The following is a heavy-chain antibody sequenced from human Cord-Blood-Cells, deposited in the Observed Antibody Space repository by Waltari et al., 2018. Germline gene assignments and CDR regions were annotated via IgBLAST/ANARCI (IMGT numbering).Heavy chain of an antibody. V-gene: IGHV4-39*01. CDR1: GGSISSSSYY. J-gene: IGHJ4*02. CDR3: ARQGGYYVSGSYYDY. D-gene: IGHD3-10*01. Sequence: QLQLQESGPGLVKPSETLSLTCTVSGGSISSSSYYWGWIRQPPGKGRGWMGGNNYSGGTYNNPSFKSRVAISVDTSKNQFSLKLSSVTAADTAVYYCARQGGYYVSGSYYDYWGQGTMVTVSS. CDR2: NNYSGGT.